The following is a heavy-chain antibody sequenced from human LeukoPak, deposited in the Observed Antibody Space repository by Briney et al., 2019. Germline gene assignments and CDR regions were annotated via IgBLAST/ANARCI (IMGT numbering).Heavy chain of an antibody. CDR1: GGSISSSSYY. Sequence: SETLSLTCTVPGGSISSSSYYWGWIRQPPGKGLEWIGSIYYSGSTYYNPSLKSRVTISVDTSKNQFSLKLSSVTAADTAVYYCARAANYDFWSGYYLAWFDPWGQGTLVTVSS. CDR2: IYYSGST. J-gene: IGHJ5*02. V-gene: IGHV4-39*07. CDR3: ARAANYDFWSGYYLAWFDP. D-gene: IGHD3-3*01.